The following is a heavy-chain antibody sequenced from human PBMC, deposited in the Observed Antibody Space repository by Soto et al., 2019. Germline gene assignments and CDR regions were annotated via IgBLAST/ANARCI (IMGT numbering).Heavy chain of an antibody. D-gene: IGHD3-16*01. V-gene: IGHV1-18*01. CDR2: ISAYSGKT. CDR3: ARDPYLGDHQY. J-gene: IGHJ4*02. CDR1: GYTFTTYG. Sequence: QVQLVQSGGEVKKPGASVKVSCKTSGYTFTTYGISWVRQAPGQGLEWVGWISAYSGKTHYAQKFQGKVTMTRDTSTNTADLELLSLRSDDTAVYYCARDPYLGDHQYWGQGTLVTVSS.